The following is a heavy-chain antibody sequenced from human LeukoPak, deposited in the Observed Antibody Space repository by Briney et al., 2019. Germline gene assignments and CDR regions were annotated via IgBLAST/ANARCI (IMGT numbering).Heavy chain of an antibody. Sequence: PGGSLRLSCTASGFAFSSYAMAWVRQAPGKGLEWLSYISSSSKINYADSVKGRFTISRDNAKNSLYLQMISLRDEDTAVYYCARSANPGVHDFDPWGHGTLVTVSS. CDR1: GFAFSSYA. CDR3: ARSANPGVHDFDP. J-gene: IGHJ5*02. V-gene: IGHV3-48*02. CDR2: ISSSSKI. D-gene: IGHD6-6*01.